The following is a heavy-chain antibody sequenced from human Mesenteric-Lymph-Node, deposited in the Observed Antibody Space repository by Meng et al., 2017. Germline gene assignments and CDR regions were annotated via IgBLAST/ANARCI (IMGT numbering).Heavy chain of an antibody. D-gene: IGHD3-10*01. CDR3: ARIGSGSYYREIDY. V-gene: IGHV1-24*01. CDR2: FDPEDGET. Sequence: ASVKVSCKVSGYTLTELSMHWVRQAPGKGLEWMGGFDPEDGETIYAQKFQGRVTMTRDTSISTAYMELSRLRSDDTAVYYCARIGSGSYYREIDYWGQGTLVTVSS. J-gene: IGHJ4*02. CDR1: GYTLTELS.